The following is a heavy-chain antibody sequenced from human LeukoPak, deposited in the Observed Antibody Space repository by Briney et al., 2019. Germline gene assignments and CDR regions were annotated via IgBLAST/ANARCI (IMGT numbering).Heavy chain of an antibody. V-gene: IGHV3-9*01. Sequence: GGSLRLSCAASGFTFDDYAMHWVRQAPGKGLEWVSGISWNSGSIGYADSVKGRFTISRDNAKNSLYLQMNSLRAEDTALYYCAKATAYSSGWPLGYWGQGTLVTVSS. CDR3: AKATAYSSGWPLGY. D-gene: IGHD6-19*01. CDR1: GFTFDDYA. J-gene: IGHJ4*02. CDR2: ISWNSGSI.